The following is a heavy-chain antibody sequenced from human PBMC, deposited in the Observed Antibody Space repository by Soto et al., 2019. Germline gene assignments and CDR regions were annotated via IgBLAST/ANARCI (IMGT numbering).Heavy chain of an antibody. D-gene: IGHD4-17*01. CDR3: ARHPHDYGGKAPNFDY. Sequence: VESLKISCKGSGYSFTSYWIGWVRQMPGKGLEWMGIIYPGDSDTRYSPSFQGQVTISADKSISTAYLQWSSLKASDTAMYYCARHPHDYGGKAPNFDYWGQGTLVTVSS. V-gene: IGHV5-51*01. CDR2: IYPGDSDT. CDR1: GYSFTSYW. J-gene: IGHJ4*02.